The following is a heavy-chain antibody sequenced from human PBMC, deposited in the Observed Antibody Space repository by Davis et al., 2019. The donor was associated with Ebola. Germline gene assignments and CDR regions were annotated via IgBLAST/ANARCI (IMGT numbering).Heavy chain of an antibody. Sequence: ASVQVSCKASGYTFTSYGISWVRQAPGQGLEWMGWINPNSGGTNYAQKFQGWVTMTRATSISTAYMELSRLRSDDTAVYYCARGGYCTGGVCYYFDYWGQGTLVTVSS. J-gene: IGHJ4*02. D-gene: IGHD2-8*02. V-gene: IGHV1-2*04. CDR2: INPNSGGT. CDR3: ARGGYCTGGVCYYFDY. CDR1: GYTFTSYG.